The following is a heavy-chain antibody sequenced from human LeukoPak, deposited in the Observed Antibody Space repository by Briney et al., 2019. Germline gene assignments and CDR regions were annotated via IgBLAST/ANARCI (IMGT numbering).Heavy chain of an antibody. Sequence: PGGSLRLSCAASGFTFSSYWMSWVRQAPGKGLEWVSAISGSGGGTYYADSVKGRFTLSRDNSKNTLYLQMNSLRVEDTAVYYCAKNYYGSAWGYYFDFWGQGTLVTVSS. V-gene: IGHV3-23*01. CDR2: ISGSGGGT. CDR1: GFTFSSYW. J-gene: IGHJ4*02. CDR3: AKNYYGSAWGYYFDF. D-gene: IGHD3-10*01.